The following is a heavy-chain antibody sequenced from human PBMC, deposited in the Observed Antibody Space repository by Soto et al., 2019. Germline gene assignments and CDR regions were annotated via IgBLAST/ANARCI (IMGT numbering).Heavy chain of an antibody. J-gene: IGHJ4*02. D-gene: IGHD6-13*01. Sequence: GGSLRLSCAASGFTFSSYGMHWVRQAPGKGLEWVAVIWYDGSNKYYADSVKGRFTISRDNSKNTLYLQMNSLRAEDTAVYYCARGGGDSSSCFDYWGQGTPVTVSS. V-gene: IGHV3-33*01. CDR1: GFTFSSYG. CDR3: ARGGGDSSSCFDY. CDR2: IWYDGSNK.